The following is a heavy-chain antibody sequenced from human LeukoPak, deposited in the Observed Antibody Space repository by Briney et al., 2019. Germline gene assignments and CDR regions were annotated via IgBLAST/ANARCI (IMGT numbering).Heavy chain of an antibody. CDR1: GFTFSSYG. CDR2: IRYDGSNK. Sequence: QSGGSLRLSCAASGFTFSSYGMHWVRQAPGKGLEWVAFIRYDGSNKYYADSVKGRFTISRDNSKNTLYLQMNSLRAEDTAVYYCAKEGGPAAGTLAFDYWGQGTLVTVSS. V-gene: IGHV3-30*02. J-gene: IGHJ4*02. D-gene: IGHD6-13*01. CDR3: AKEGGPAAGTLAFDY.